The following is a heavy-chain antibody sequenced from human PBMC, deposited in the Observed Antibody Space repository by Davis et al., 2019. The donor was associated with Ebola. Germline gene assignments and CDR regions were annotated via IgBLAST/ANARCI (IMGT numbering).Heavy chain of an antibody. Sequence: ASVRVSCKASGYTFTSYDINWVRQATGQGLEWMGWMNPNSGNTGYAQKFQGRVTMTRNTSISTAYMELSSLRSEDTAVYYCARVSGWFRELGYWFDPWGQGTLVTVSS. D-gene: IGHD3-10*01. J-gene: IGHJ5*02. CDR2: MNPNSGNT. CDR3: ARVSGWFRELGYWFDP. CDR1: GYTFTSYD. V-gene: IGHV1-8*01.